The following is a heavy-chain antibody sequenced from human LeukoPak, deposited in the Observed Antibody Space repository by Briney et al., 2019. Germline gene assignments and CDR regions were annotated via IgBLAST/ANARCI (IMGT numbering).Heavy chain of an antibody. CDR1: GYTFTSYY. CDR2: INPSGGST. J-gene: IGHJ4*02. CDR3: ARVYYDSSATASFDY. D-gene: IGHD3-22*01. V-gene: IGHV1-46*01. Sequence: ASVKVSCKASGYTFTSYYMHWVRQAPGQGLEWMGIINPSGGSTSYAQKFQGRGTMTRDTSTSTVYMELSSLRSEDTAVYYCARVYYDSSATASFDYWGQGTLVTVSS.